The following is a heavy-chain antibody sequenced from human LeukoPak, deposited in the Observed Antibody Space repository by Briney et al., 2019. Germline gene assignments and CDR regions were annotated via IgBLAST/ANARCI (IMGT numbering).Heavy chain of an antibody. CDR2: IVVGSGNT. V-gene: IGHV1-58*02. CDR3: ARSNTKPRGVISSYYFDY. CDR1: GFTFTSSA. D-gene: IGHD3-10*01. J-gene: IGHJ4*02. Sequence: SVKVSCKASGFTFTSSAMQWVRQARGQRLEWIGWIVVGSGNTNYAQKFQERVTITRDMSTSTAYMELSSLRSEDTAVYYCARSNTKPRGVISSYYFDYWGQGTLVTVSS.